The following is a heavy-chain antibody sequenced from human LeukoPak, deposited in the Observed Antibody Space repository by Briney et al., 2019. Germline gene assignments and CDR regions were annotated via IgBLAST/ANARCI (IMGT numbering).Heavy chain of an antibody. V-gene: IGHV4-38-2*01. CDR2: IFHSGIS. CDR1: GYSISGGYY. CDR3: VRTTYYYDTSGHLGFDH. Sequence: SETLSLACAVSGYSISGGYYWGWIRQPPGKGLEWIGNIFHSGISHYNPSLSSRLTMSVDTSKNQFSLNLRSVTAADTAVYYCVRTTYYYDTSGHLGFDHWGQGTLVTVSS. D-gene: IGHD3-22*01. J-gene: IGHJ4*02.